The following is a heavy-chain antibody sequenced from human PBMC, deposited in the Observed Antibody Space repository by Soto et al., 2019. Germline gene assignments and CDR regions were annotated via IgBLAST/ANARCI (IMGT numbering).Heavy chain of an antibody. CDR3: ARILMEGGYRPNYYYYYGMDV. CDR1: GFSLSNARMG. Sequence: QVTLKESGPVLVKPTETLTLTCTVSGFSLSNARMGVSWIRQPPGKALEWLAHIFSNDEKSYSTSLKSRLTISKDTSKSQVVLTMTNMDPVDTATYCCARILMEGGYRPNYYYYYGMDVWGQGTTVTVSS. J-gene: IGHJ6*02. CDR2: IFSNDEK. V-gene: IGHV2-26*01. D-gene: IGHD3-22*01.